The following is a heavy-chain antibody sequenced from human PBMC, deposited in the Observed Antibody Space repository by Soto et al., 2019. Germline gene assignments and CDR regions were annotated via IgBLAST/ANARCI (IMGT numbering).Heavy chain of an antibody. CDR1: GGSFSGYY. Sequence: LSLTCAVYGGSFSGYYWSWIRQPPGKGLEWIGEINHSGSTNYNPSLKSRVTISVDTSKNQFSLKLSSVTAADTAVYYCAITVAGTLRYFDYWGQGTLVTVSS. V-gene: IGHV4-34*01. D-gene: IGHD6-19*01. J-gene: IGHJ4*02. CDR3: AITVAGTLRYFDY. CDR2: INHSGST.